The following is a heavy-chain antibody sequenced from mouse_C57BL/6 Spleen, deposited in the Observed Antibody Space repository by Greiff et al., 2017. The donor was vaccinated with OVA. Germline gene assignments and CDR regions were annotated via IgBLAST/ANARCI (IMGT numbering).Heavy chain of an antibody. V-gene: IGHV1-26*01. CDR2: INPNNGGT. J-gene: IGHJ2*01. Sequence: EVQLQQSGPELVKPGAQVKISCKASGYTFTDYYMNWVKQSHGKSLEWIGDINPNNGGTSYNQKFKGKATLTVDKSSSTAYMELRSLTSEDSAVYYCARGAAQGYWGQGTTLTVSS. CDR3: ARGAAQGY. CDR1: GYTFTDYY. D-gene: IGHD3-2*02.